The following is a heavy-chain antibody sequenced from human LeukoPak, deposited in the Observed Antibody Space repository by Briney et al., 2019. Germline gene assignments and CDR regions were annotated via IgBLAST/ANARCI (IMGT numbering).Heavy chain of an antibody. CDR1: GGSFSGYY. J-gene: IGHJ6*03. CDR3: ARAVGLGYCSSTSCYGARYYYYYMDV. D-gene: IGHD2-2*01. V-gene: IGHV4-34*01. Sequence: SETLSLTCAVYGGSFSGYYWSWIRQPPGKGLEWIGEINHSGSTNYNPSLKSRVTISVDTSKNQLSLKLSSVTAADTAVYYCARAVGLGYCSSTSCYGARYYYYYMDVWGKGTTVTVSS. CDR2: INHSGST.